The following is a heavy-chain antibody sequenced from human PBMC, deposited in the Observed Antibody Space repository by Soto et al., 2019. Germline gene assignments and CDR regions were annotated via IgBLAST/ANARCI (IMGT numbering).Heavy chain of an antibody. V-gene: IGHV3-48*03. J-gene: IGHJ5*02. D-gene: IGHD3-22*01. CDR3: ARLSPDYYDSSGYYVNWFDP. Sequence: LRLSCVASGFTFSSYEMNWVRQAPGKGLEWVSYISSSGSTIYYADSVKGRFTISRDNAKNSLYLQMNSLRAEDTAVYYCARLSPDYYDSSGYYVNWFDPWGQGTLVTVSS. CDR2: ISSSGSTI. CDR1: GFTFSSYE.